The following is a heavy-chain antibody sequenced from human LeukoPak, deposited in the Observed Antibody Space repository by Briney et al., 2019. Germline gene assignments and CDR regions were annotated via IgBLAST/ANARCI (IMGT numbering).Heavy chain of an antibody. CDR3: AKAPRSYYDSSGYYY. D-gene: IGHD3-22*01. V-gene: IGHV3-23*01. J-gene: IGHJ4*02. CDR2: ISGSGGST. Sequence: GGSLRLSCAASGFTFSSYAMNWVRQAPGKGLEWVSAISGSGGSTYYADSVKGRFTISRDNSKNTLYLQMNSLRAEDTAVYYCAKAPRSYYDSSGYYYWGQGTLVTVSS. CDR1: GFTFSSYA.